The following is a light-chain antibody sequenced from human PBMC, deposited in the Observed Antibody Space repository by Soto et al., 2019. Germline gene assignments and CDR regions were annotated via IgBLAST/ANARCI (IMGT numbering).Light chain of an antibody. CDR2: VVS. J-gene: IGKJ5*01. CDR3: QQTYDTPIT. Sequence: DIQMTQSPSSLSPSVGDRVTITCRASQTVANYLNWYQKKPGKVPKLLISVVSTLQSGVPSRFSGSGYGTEFNLTISSLQTEDFATYYCQQTYDTPITFGQGTRLEIK. V-gene: IGKV1-39*01. CDR1: QTVANY.